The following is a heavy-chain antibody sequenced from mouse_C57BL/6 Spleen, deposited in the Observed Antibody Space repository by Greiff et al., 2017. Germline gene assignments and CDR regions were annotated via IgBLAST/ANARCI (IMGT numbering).Heavy chain of an antibody. D-gene: IGHD2-1*01. J-gene: IGHJ3*01. CDR2: IDPEDGDT. V-gene: IGHV14-1*01. Sequence: VQLKQSGAELVRPGASVKLSCTASGFNIKDYYMHWVKQRPEQGLEWIGRIDPEDGDTEYAPKFQGKATITADTSSNTAYLQLSMLTSEDTAVYYCPRFCYGNYAWFAYWGQGTLVTVSA. CDR1: GFNIKDYY. CDR3: PRFCYGNYAWFAY.